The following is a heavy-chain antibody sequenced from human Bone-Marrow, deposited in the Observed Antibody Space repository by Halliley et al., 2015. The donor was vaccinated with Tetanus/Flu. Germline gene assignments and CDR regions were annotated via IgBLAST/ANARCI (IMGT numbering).Heavy chain of an antibody. J-gene: IGHJ4*02. CDR3: VRETYFDSSGYDF. D-gene: IGHD3-22*01. V-gene: IGHV4-30-4*01. CDR2: IYYSGGT. Sequence: WIGFIYYSGGTYYTPSLKSRVTLSVDTSKNQFSLELSSVTAADTAVYYWVRETYFDSSGYDFWGQGTLVTVSS.